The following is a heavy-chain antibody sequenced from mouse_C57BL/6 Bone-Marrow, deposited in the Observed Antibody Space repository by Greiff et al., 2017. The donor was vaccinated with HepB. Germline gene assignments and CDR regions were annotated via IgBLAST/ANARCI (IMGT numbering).Heavy chain of an antibody. Sequence: EVKVVESEGGLVQPGSSMKLSCTASGFTFSDYYMAWVRQVPEKGLEWVANINYDGSSTYYLDSLKSRFIISRDNAKNILYLQMSSLKSEDTATYYCARDGNYGFDYFDYWGQGTTLTVSS. CDR1: GFTFSDYY. D-gene: IGHD2-1*01. V-gene: IGHV5-16*01. J-gene: IGHJ2*01. CDR2: INYDGSST. CDR3: ARDGNYGFDYFDY.